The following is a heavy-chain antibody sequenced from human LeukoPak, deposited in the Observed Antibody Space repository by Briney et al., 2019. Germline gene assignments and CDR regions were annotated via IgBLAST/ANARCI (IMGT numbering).Heavy chain of an antibody. CDR2: IYYSGST. Sequence: SETLSLTCTVSGGSISSYYWSWIRQPPGKGLEWIGYIYYSGSTNYNPSLKSRVTISVDTSKNQFSLKLSSVTVADTAVYYCAREPNSYSSSWYGDAFDIWGQGTMVTVSS. J-gene: IGHJ3*02. CDR3: AREPNSYSSSWYGDAFDI. V-gene: IGHV4-59*01. D-gene: IGHD6-13*01. CDR1: GGSISSYY.